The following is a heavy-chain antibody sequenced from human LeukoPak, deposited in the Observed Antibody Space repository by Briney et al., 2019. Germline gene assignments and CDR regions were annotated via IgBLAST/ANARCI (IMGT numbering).Heavy chain of an antibody. CDR1: GFTFSSYA. CDR2: IRYDGSNK. Sequence: GGSLRLSCAASGFTFSSYAMHWVRQAPGKGLEWVAFIRYDGSNKYYADSVKGRFTISRDNSKNTLYLQMNSLRAEDTAVYYCAKEGITGTTPLQHWGQGTLVTVSS. V-gene: IGHV3-30*02. D-gene: IGHD1-7*01. CDR3: AKEGITGTTPLQH. J-gene: IGHJ1*01.